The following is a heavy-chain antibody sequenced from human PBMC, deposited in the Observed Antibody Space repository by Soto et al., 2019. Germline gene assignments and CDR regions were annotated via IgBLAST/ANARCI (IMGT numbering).Heavy chain of an antibody. CDR2: INPSGGST. CDR3: ASPLGYCISTSCYRYGMDV. Sequence: ASVKVSCKASGYTFTNFGISWVRQAPGQGLEWMGIINPSGGSTSYAQKFQGRVTMTRDTSTSTVYMELSSLRSEDTAVYYCASPLGYCISTSCYRYGMDVWGQGTTVTVSS. V-gene: IGHV1-46*01. CDR1: GYTFTNFG. D-gene: IGHD2-2*01. J-gene: IGHJ6*02.